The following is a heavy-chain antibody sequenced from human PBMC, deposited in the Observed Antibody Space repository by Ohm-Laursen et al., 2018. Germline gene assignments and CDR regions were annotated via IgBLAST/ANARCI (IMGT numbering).Heavy chain of an antibody. Sequence: SLRLSCAASKFIFRPYEMNWVRQAPGKGLEWVSYISSSGSTIYYAGSVVGRFTISRDNAQNSLYLHMSSLRAEDTAIYYCARDDGAYTRRSGMDVWGQGTTVTVSS. CDR2: ISSSGSTI. J-gene: IGHJ6*02. CDR3: ARDDGAYTRRSGMDV. V-gene: IGHV3-48*03. D-gene: IGHD1-26*01. CDR1: KFIFRPYE.